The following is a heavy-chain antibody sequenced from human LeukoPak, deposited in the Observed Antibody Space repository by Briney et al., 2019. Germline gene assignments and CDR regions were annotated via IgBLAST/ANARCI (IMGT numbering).Heavy chain of an antibody. CDR1: GFTFSSYA. Sequence: PGRSLRLSCAASGFTFSSYAMHWVRQAPGKGLEWVAVISYDGSNKYYADSVKGRFTISRDNSKNTLYPQMNSLRAEDTAVYYCARDSSGSPSDYWGQGTLVTVSS. J-gene: IGHJ4*02. D-gene: IGHD3-22*01. CDR3: ARDSSGSPSDY. V-gene: IGHV3-30-3*01. CDR2: ISYDGSNK.